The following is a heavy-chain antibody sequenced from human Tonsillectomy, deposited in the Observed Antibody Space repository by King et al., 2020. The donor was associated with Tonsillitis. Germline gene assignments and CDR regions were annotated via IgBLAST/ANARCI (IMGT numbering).Heavy chain of an antibody. J-gene: IGHJ4*02. CDR3: ARGFTRGPVTPLFDY. D-gene: IGHD4-23*01. CDR1: RFNFSNYG. V-gene: IGHV3-21*01. CDR2: ISSSSTYK. Sequence: VQLVESGGGLVKPGGSLRLSCAASRFNFSNYGMNWVRQAPGKGLEWVSSISSSSTYKHYADSVQGRFTISRDNAKNSLYLQMNSLRAEDTAVYFCARGFTRGPVTPLFDYWGQGTLVTVSS.